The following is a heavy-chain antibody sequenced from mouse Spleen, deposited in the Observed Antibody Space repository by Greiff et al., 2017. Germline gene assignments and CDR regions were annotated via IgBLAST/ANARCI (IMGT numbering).Heavy chain of an antibody. CDR1: GYTFTSYW. J-gene: IGHJ4*01. Sequence: QVQLQQPGAELVKPGASVKLSCKASGYTFTSYWMHWVKQRPGQGLEWIGMIHPNSGSTNYNEKFKSKATLTVDKSSSTAYMQLSSLTSEDSAVYYCARRGTTRGRYYYAMDYWGQGTSVTVSS. D-gene: IGHD2-14*01. CDR2: IHPNSGST. CDR3: ARRGTTRGRYYYAMDY. V-gene: IGHV1-64*01.